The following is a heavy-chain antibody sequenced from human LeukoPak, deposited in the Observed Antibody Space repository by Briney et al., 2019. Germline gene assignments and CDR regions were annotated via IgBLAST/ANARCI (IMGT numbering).Heavy chain of an antibody. CDR3: ARIHDIINVIAGGFDY. D-gene: IGHD3-22*01. CDR1: GGSISSSSYY. J-gene: IGHJ4*02. Sequence: SETLSLTCTVSGGSISSSSYYWGWIRQPPGKGLEWIGSIYYSGSTYYNPSLKSRVTISVDTSKNQFSLKLSSVTAADTAVYYCARIHDIINVIAGGFDYWGQGALVTVSS. CDR2: IYYSGST. V-gene: IGHV4-39*01.